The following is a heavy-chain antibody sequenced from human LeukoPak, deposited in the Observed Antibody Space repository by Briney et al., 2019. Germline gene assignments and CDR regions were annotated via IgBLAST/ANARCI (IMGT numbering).Heavy chain of an antibody. D-gene: IGHD6-13*01. J-gene: IGHJ4*02. V-gene: IGHV4-59*08. CDR1: GGSISSYY. CDR3: ARHQGSRGGLWDY. Sequence: PPETLSLTCTVSGGSISSYYWSWIRQPPGKGLEWIGYIHYTGSTNYNPSLQSRVTMSVDTSKNQVSLKLNSVTAADTAVYYCARHQGSRGGLWDYWGQGTLVTVSS. CDR2: IHYTGST.